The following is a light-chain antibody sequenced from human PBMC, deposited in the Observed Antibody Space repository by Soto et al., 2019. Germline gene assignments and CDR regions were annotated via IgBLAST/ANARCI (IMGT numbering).Light chain of an antibody. CDR2: GAS. J-gene: IGKJ1*01. Sequence: EIGMTQSLATLSVSPGERATRTCRASQSVSSNLAWYQQKPGQAPRLLIYGASSRATGIPARFSGSGSGTEFTLTISSLHSEDFAVYYCQQYNNWPFPSWTFGQGTKVEIK. CDR3: QQYNNWPFPSWT. V-gene: IGKV3-15*01. CDR1: QSVSSN.